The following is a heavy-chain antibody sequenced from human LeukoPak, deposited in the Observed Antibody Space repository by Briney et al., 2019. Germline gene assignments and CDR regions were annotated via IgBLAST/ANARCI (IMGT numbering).Heavy chain of an antibody. Sequence: GGSLRLSCAASGFTFSSYWMSWVRQAPGKGLEWVANIKQDGSEKYYVDSVKGRFTISRDNAKNSLYLQMNSLRAEDTAAYYCARFIRVMDFDYWGQGTLVTVSS. CDR2: IKQDGSEK. J-gene: IGHJ4*02. CDR1: GFTFSSYW. D-gene: IGHD3-16*01. V-gene: IGHV3-7*01. CDR3: ARFIRVMDFDY.